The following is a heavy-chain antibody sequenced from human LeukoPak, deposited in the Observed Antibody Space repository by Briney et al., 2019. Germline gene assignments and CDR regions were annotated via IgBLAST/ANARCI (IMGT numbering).Heavy chain of an antibody. Sequence: GASVKVSCKASGYTFTSYDINWVRQATGQGLEWMGWMNPNSGNTGYAQKFQGRVTITRNTSISTAYMELSSLRSEDTAVYYCARKQLLLDGAFDIWGQGTMVTVSS. D-gene: IGHD2-2*01. V-gene: IGHV1-8*03. CDR1: GYTFTSYD. CDR3: ARKQLLLDGAFDI. CDR2: MNPNSGNT. J-gene: IGHJ3*02.